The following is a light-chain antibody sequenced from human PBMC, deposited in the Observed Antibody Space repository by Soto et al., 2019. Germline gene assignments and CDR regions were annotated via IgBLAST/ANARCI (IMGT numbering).Light chain of an antibody. V-gene: IGKV1-9*01. Sequence: DIQLTQSPSFLSASVGDRVTITCRASQGISTYLAWYQQNPGKAPKLLIYAASTLQSVVPSRFSGSGSGTEFTLTISSLQPEDFATYSCQQLNSYPLTFGQGTKLEIK. CDR1: QGISTY. J-gene: IGKJ2*01. CDR3: QQLNSYPLT. CDR2: AAS.